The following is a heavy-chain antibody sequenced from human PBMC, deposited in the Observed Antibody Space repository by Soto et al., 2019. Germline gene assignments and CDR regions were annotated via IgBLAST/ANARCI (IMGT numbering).Heavy chain of an antibody. J-gene: IGHJ4*02. CDR2: VSSDGGFT. CDR1: GFTFSDYY. Sequence: PGGSLRLSCEASGFTFSDYYMRWIRQVPGRGLECLSYVSSDGGFTHYADSVQGRFTISRDNTKNSLFLEMKGLRAEDTALYFWARDPMGRGVPLDYWGPGTLVTVSS. V-gene: IGHV3-11*06. CDR3: ARDPMGRGVPLDY. D-gene: IGHD3-10*01.